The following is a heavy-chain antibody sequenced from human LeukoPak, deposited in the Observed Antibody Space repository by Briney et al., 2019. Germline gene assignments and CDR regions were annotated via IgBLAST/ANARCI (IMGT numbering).Heavy chain of an antibody. D-gene: IGHD3-10*01. J-gene: IGHJ3*01. CDR3: ARGPGYAAGSYAKAKHDTYDL. CDR1: GFTFSSYW. V-gene: IGHV3-74*01. CDR2: INSDGSST. Sequence: GGSLRLSCAASGFTFSSYWMHWVRQAPGKGLVWVSRINSDGSSTSYADSVKGRFTISRDNAKNSLYLQMNSLRAEDTAVYYCARGPGYAAGSYAKAKHDTYDLWGQGTLVIVSS.